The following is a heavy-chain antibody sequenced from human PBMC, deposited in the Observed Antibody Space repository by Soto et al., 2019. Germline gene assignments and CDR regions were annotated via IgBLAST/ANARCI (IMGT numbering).Heavy chain of an antibody. CDR1: GYTFTSYD. Sequence: ASVKVSCKAPGYTFTSYDINWVRQATGQGLEWMGWMNPNSGNTGYAQKFQGRVTMTRNTSISTAYMELSSLRSEDTAVYYCARNAGAYSDFWSGPNAFEIWGQGTMVSVSS. CDR3: ARNAGAYSDFWSGPNAFEI. V-gene: IGHV1-8*01. D-gene: IGHD3-3*01. J-gene: IGHJ3*02. CDR2: MNPNSGNT.